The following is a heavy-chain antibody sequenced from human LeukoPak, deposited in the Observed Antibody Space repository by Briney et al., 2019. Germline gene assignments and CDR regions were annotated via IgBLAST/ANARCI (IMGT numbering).Heavy chain of an antibody. J-gene: IGHJ4*02. V-gene: IGHV1-69*13. Sequence: GASVKVSCKASGGTFSSYAISWVRQAPGQGLEWMGGIIPIFGTANYAQKFQGRVTITADESTSTAYMGLSSLRSEDTAVYYCAREAGGYYDFWSGSYVDYWGQGTLVTVSS. D-gene: IGHD3-3*01. CDR3: AREAGGYYDFWSGSYVDY. CDR2: IIPIFGTA. CDR1: GGTFSSYA.